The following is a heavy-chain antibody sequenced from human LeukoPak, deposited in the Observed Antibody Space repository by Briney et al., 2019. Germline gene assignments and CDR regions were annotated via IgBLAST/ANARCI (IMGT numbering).Heavy chain of an antibody. CDR1: GFTFRNYG. J-gene: IGHJ4*02. CDR3: AKDDDVSSRYSRFEN. D-gene: IGHD3-22*01. Sequence: GGSLRLSCAASGFTFRNYGMHWVRQAPGKGLEWVAVIWSAENNKYYADSVQGRFTFSRDNSKNTVFLQMNSLRAEDTAVYYCAKDDDVSSRYSRFENWGQGTLVTVSS. CDR2: IWSAENNK. V-gene: IGHV3-33*06.